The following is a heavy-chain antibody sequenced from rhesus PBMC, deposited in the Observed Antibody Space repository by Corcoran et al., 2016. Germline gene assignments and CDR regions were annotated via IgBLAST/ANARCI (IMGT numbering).Heavy chain of an antibody. J-gene: IGHJ6*01. CDR3: AIYIGYGFGLDS. CDR1: GGSLSGSY. V-gene: IGHV4-160*01. D-gene: IGHD5-36*01. Sequence: QVQLQESGPGLVKPSETLSLTCAVSGGSLSGSYWNWIRPSPGKGLEWIGRVDGSGGSTDYNPSLKRRVTISTDASEIQFSLKLNSVTAADTAIYYCAIYIGYGFGLDSWGQGVAVTVSS. CDR2: VDGSGGST.